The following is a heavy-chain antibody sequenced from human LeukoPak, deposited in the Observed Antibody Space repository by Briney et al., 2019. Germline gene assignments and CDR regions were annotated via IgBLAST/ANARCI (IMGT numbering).Heavy chain of an antibody. J-gene: IGHJ5*02. CDR2: INPSGGST. V-gene: IGHV1-46*01. D-gene: IGHD2-2*01. Sequence: ASVKVSCKASGYTFTSYYMHWVRQAPGQGHEWMGIINPSGGSTSYAQKFQGRVTMTRDTSTSTVYMELSSLRSEDTAVYYCARGGVPAAIEKNWFDPWGQGTLVTVSS. CDR1: GYTFTSYY. CDR3: ARGGVPAAIEKNWFDP.